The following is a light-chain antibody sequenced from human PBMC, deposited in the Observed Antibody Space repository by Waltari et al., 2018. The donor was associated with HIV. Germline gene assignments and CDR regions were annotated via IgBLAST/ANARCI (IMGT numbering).Light chain of an antibody. Sequence: DIQMTQSPSSLSASVGDSVTITCRASQTVNNKLNWYQKKPGEAPKVVIYDASTLESGVPSRFRGGGSRTDFTLTITSLQLDDFATYFCQQSFSYPLTFGPGTKVDI. CDR1: QTVNNK. CDR3: QQSFSYPLT. V-gene: IGKV1-39*01. J-gene: IGKJ3*01. CDR2: DAS.